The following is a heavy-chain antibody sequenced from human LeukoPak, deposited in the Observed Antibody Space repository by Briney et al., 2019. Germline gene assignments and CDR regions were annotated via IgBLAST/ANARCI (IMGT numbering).Heavy chain of an antibody. Sequence: SETLSLTCTVSGGSISSGGYYWSWIRQHPGKGLEWIGYIYYSGSTYYNPSLKSRVTISVDTSKNQFSLKLSSVTAADTAVYYCARGVTMIWVKYYYYYYGMDVWGQGTTVTVSS. CDR3: ARGVTMIWVKYYYYYYGMDV. D-gene: IGHD3-22*01. CDR1: GGSISSGGYY. CDR2: IYYSGST. V-gene: IGHV4-31*03. J-gene: IGHJ6*02.